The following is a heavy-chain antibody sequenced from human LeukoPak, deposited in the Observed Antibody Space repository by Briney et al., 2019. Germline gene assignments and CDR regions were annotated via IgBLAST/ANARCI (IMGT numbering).Heavy chain of an antibody. J-gene: IGHJ4*02. D-gene: IGHD1-1*01. CDR2: ISVYNGNT. V-gene: IGHV1-18*01. Sequence: GASVKVSCKASGYTFTSYGISWVRQAPGQGLEWMGWISVYNGNTNYAQKLQGRVTTTTDTSTSTAYMDLRSLGSDDTAVYYCARLEFAGTHYFDYWGQGTLVTVSS. CDR1: GYTFTSYG. CDR3: ARLEFAGTHYFDY.